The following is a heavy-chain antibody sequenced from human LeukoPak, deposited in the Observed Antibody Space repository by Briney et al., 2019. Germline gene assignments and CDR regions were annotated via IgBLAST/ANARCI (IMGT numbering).Heavy chain of an antibody. CDR1: RFTFSTYA. CDR2: IANGGGST. J-gene: IGHJ4*02. V-gene: IGHV3-23*01. Sequence: GGSLRLSCAASRFTFSTYAMSWVPQAPGKGLEWISTIANGGGSTYYADSVKGRFNISRDNSKNTLYLQMNSLRAEDTAVYYCAKSHSVEQRGYFDYWGQGTLVTVSS. CDR3: AKSHSVEQRGYFDY. D-gene: IGHD1/OR15-1a*01.